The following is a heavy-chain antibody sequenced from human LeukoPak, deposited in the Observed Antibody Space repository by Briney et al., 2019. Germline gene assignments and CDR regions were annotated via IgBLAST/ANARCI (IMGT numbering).Heavy chain of an antibody. CDR3: ARDFWSGYVDAFDI. J-gene: IGHJ3*02. CDR1: GYTFTSYG. Sequence: ASVKVSCKASGYTFTSYGISWVRQAPGQGLEWMGWINPNSGGTNYAQKFQGRVTMTRDTSISTAYMELSRLRSDDTAVYYCARDFWSGYVDAFDIWGQGTMVTVSS. D-gene: IGHD3-3*01. V-gene: IGHV1-2*02. CDR2: INPNSGGT.